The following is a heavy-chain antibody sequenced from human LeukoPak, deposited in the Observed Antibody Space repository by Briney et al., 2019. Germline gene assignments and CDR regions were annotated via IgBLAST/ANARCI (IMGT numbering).Heavy chain of an antibody. CDR2: INPNSGGT. CDR3: ARVDSSSWYPPLFDY. CDR1: GYTFTGYY. Sequence: VKVSCKASGYTFTGYYMHWVRQAPGQGLEWMGWINPNSGGTNYAQKFQGRVTMTRDTSISTAYMELSRLRSDDTAVYYCARVDSSSWYPPLFDYWGQGTLVTVSS. J-gene: IGHJ4*02. D-gene: IGHD6-13*01. V-gene: IGHV1-2*02.